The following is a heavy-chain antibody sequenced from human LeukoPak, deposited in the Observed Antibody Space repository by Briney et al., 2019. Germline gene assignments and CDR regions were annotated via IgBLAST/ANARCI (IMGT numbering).Heavy chain of an antibody. V-gene: IGHV3-15*01. CDR3: TTLFWYFDL. J-gene: IGHJ2*01. Sequence: GGSLRLSCAASGFTFKNAWMSWVRQAPGKGLEWVSRIKTKTDGGTTDYAAPVKGRFTISRDDSKNTLYLQMNSLKTEDTAVYYCTTLFWYFDLWGRGTLVTVSS. CDR1: GFTFKNAW. CDR2: IKTKTDGGTT.